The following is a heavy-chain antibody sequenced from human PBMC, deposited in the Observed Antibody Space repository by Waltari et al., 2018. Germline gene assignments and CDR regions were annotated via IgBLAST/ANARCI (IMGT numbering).Heavy chain of an antibody. CDR2: INTNNGNP. CDR3: ARVGYDYIWGSYRPDDAFDI. D-gene: IGHD3-16*02. J-gene: IGHJ3*02. V-gene: IGHV7-4-1*02. CDR1: GYTFTSYA. Sequence: QVQLVQSGSELKKPGASVKVSCKASGYTFTSYAMNWVRQAPGQGLEWMVWINTNNGNPTYAQGFTGRFVCALDTSVSTAYLQISSLKAEDTAVYYCARVGYDYIWGSYRPDDAFDIWGQGTMVTVSS.